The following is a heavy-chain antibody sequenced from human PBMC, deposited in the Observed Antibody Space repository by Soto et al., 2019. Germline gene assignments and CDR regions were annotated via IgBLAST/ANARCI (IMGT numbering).Heavy chain of an antibody. CDR3: VRDGTKTLRDWFDP. V-gene: IGHV4-4*07. CDR1: GASISGFY. D-gene: IGHD1-1*01. J-gene: IGHJ5*02. CDR2: IYATGTT. Sequence: SETLSLTCTVSGASISGFYWSWIRKSAGKGLEWIGRIYATGTTDYNPSLKSRVMMSVDTSKKQFSLKLRSVTAADTAVYYCVRDGTKTLRDWFDPWGQGLSVTVSS.